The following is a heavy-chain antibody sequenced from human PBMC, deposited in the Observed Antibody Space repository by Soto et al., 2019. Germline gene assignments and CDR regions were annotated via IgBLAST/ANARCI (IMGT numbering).Heavy chain of an antibody. Sequence: ASVKVSCKASGYTFTGYYMHWVRQAPGQRLEWMGWINPNSGGTNYAQKFQGWVTMTRDTSISTAYMELSRLRSDDTAVYYCAMGTAGDFWSGYYSSTYMDVWGKGTTVTVSS. V-gene: IGHV1-2*04. CDR3: AMGTAGDFWSGYYSSTYMDV. J-gene: IGHJ6*03. D-gene: IGHD3-3*01. CDR2: INPNSGGT. CDR1: GYTFTGYY.